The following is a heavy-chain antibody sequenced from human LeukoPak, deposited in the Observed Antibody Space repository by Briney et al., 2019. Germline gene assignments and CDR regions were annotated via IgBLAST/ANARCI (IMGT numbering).Heavy chain of an antibody. D-gene: IGHD4-11*01. V-gene: IGHV3-30*02. CDR1: GFTFANYG. J-gene: IGHJ4*02. CDR2: ITYDGSKT. Sequence: GGALRHSCAASGFTFANYGMHWGRQAPGRGLESVAFITYDGSKTYYADCVKGRFTISRDNSKNTLYVQMDSLRAEDTAVYSCAKDNSCPDYWGQGNLVTVSS. CDR3: AKDNSCPDY.